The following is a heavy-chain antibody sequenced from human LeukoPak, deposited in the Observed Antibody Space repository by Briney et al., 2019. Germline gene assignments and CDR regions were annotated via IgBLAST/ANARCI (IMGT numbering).Heavy chain of an antibody. V-gene: IGHV3-30*02. CDR1: GFTFSSYG. CDR3: AKPGRRDCSSTSCYLDY. J-gene: IGHJ4*02. CDR2: IRYDGSNK. Sequence: PGGSLRLSRAASGFTFSSYGMHWVRQAPGKGLEWVAFIRYDGSNKYYADSVKGRFTISRDNSKNTLYLQMNSLRAEDTAVYYCAKPGRRDCSSTSCYLDYWGQGTLVTVSS. D-gene: IGHD2-2*01.